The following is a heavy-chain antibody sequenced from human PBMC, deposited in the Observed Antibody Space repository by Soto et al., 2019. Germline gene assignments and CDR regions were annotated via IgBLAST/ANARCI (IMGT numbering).Heavy chain of an antibody. CDR3: ARGLRFLEWPPSLEVISTSYFDY. V-gene: IGHV1-46*01. J-gene: IGHJ4*02. Sequence: GASVKVSCKASGYTFTSYYMHWVRQAPGQGLEWMGIINPSGGSTSYAQKFQGRVTMTRDTSTSTVYMELSSLRSEDTAVYYCARGLRFLEWPPSLEVISTSYFDYWGQGALVTVSS. CDR2: INPSGGST. CDR1: GYTFTSYY. D-gene: IGHD3-3*01.